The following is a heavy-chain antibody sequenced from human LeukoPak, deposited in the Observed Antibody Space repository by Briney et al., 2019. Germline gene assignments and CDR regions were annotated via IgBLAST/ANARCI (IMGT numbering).Heavy chain of an antibody. CDR1: GYSFTSNY. CDR3: ARDQEAFDY. J-gene: IGHJ4*02. V-gene: IGHV1-46*01. CDR2: IYPRDGST. Sequence: AASVKVSCTASGYSFTSNYIHWVRQAPGQGLEWMGMIYPRDGSTSYAQKFQGRVTVTRDTSTSTVHMELSGLRSEDTAVYYCARDQEAFDYRGQGTLVTVSS.